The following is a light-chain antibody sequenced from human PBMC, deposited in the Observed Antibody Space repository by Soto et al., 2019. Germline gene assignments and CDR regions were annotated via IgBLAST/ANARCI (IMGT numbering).Light chain of an antibody. CDR3: GSHAGDSNLV. V-gene: IGLV2-8*01. CDR2: EVS. CDR1: SSDVGGYNY. Sequence: QSALTQPPSASGSPGQSVTISCTGTSSDVGGYNYVSWYQQHPGKAPKLMIYEVSKRPSGVPDRFSGSKSGNTASLTVSGLQAEDEAGYYCGSHAGDSNLVFGGGTKLTVL. J-gene: IGLJ3*02.